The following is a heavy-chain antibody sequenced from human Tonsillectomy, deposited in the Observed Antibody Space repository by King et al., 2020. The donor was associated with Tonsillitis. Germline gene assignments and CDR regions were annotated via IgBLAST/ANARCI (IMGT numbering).Heavy chain of an antibody. CDR2: IYYSGTT. J-gene: IGHJ6*03. CDR1: GGSISTYY. D-gene: IGHD3-22*01. CDR3: AGGDYYYDSRGFSHYYYMDV. V-gene: IGHV4-59*01. Sequence: QVQLQESGPGLVKPSETLSLTCTVSGGSISTYYWSWIRQPPGKGLEWIGYIYYSGTTNYNPSLKSRVTISVETSKNQFSLKLTSVTAADTAVYYCAGGDYYYDSRGFSHYYYMDVWGTGTTVTVSS.